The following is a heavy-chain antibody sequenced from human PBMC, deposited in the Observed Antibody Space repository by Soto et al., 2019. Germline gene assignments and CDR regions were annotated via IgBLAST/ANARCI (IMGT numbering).Heavy chain of an antibody. J-gene: IGHJ4*02. Sequence: SETLSLTCTVSGGSVTGASHYWTWIRQPPGRGLEWIGHIYDSENTNYNPSLKSRVTMSVDTSKNQFSVTLASVTAADTAVYYCAGGVESVTVFDYWGQGILVTVSS. V-gene: IGHV4-61*01. CDR2: IYDSENT. CDR1: GGSVTGASHY. CDR3: AGGVESVTVFDY. D-gene: IGHD3-3*01.